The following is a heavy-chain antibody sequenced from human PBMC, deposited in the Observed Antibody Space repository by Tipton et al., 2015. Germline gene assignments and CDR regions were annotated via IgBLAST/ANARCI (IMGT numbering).Heavy chain of an antibody. CDR3: ARALDDYIPSDY. V-gene: IGHV4-31*02. J-gene: IGHJ4*02. CDR2: IDHRGRT. CDR1: GGSISSGGYY. D-gene: IGHD5-24*01. Sequence: RSLRLSCSVSGGSISSGGYYWTWIRHHPGKGLEWIGCIDHRGRTYYHPSLKSRLTISSDTSKNQFSLRLTSVTAADTAVYYCARALDDYIPSDYWGQGTLVTVSS.